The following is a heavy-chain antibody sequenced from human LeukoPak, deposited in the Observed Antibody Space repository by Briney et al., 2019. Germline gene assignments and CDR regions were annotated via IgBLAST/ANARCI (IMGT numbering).Heavy chain of an antibody. CDR1: GGSISSYY. J-gene: IGHJ4*02. D-gene: IGHD1-26*01. CDR3: ARHGKGSPSRGSYYYDY. V-gene: IGHV4-4*09. Sequence: PSETLSLTCTVSGGSISSYYWSWIRQPPGKGLEWIGYIYTSGSTNYNPSLKSRVTISVDTSKNQFSLKLSSVTAADTAVYYCARHGKGSPSRGSYYYDYWGQGTLVTVSS. CDR2: IYTSGST.